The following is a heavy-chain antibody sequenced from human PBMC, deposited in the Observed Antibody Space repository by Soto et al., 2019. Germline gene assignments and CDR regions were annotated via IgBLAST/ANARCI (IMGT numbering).Heavy chain of an antibody. CDR2: IIPIFGSA. D-gene: IGHD4-17*01. J-gene: IGHJ4*02. CDR3: TRGNYGDYGY. Sequence: QVQLVQSGAEVKKPGSSVKVSCTASGGTFSNYGISWVRQAPGQGLEWMGGIIPIFGSANYAQKFQGRVTITADASTSTAYMELSSLRSEDTAVYYCTRGNYGDYGYWGQGTLVTISS. CDR1: GGTFSNYG. V-gene: IGHV1-69*01.